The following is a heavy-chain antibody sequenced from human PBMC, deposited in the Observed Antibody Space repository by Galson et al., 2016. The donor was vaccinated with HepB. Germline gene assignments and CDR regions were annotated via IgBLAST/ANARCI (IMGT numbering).Heavy chain of an antibody. CDR1: GFTFSSYG. CDR3: ARGTPTYYYDSSGYYADY. CDR2: IWYDGSNK. J-gene: IGHJ4*02. V-gene: IGHV3-33*01. D-gene: IGHD3-22*01. Sequence: SLRLSCAASGFTFSSYGMHWVRQAPGKGLEWVAVIWYDGSNKYYADSVKGRFTISRDNSKNTLYLQMNSLRAEDTAVYYCARGTPTYYYDSSGYYADYWGQGTLVTVSS.